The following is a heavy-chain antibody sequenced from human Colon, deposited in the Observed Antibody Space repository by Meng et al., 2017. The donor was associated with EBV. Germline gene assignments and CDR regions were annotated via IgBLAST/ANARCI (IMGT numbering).Heavy chain of an antibody. CDR1: GGPISRTGTC. V-gene: IGHV4-39*01. J-gene: IGHJ4*02. Sequence: QLLVRESGLGLVKPPEPLSLTCTVSGGPISRTGTCGGWIRQPPGKGLEWIGSQCHADDTYYNPSLMGRVTISVDTSKNQVSLKLTSVTAADTSIYYCARHTFSGNPGGIDSWGQGILVTVSS. CDR3: ARHTFSGNPGGIDS. CDR2: QCHADDT. D-gene: IGHD4-23*01.